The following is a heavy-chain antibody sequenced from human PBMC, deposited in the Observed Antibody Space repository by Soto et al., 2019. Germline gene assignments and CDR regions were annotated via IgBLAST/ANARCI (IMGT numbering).Heavy chain of an antibody. Sequence: QVQLVQSGAEEKKPGASVEVSCKASGYTFTGYYRHWVRQAPGQGLEWMGWINPNSGGTNYAQKFQGWVTMTRDTSISTAYMELSRLRSDDTAVYYCARWDNSPIDAFDIWGQGTMVTVSS. CDR3: ARWDNSPIDAFDI. D-gene: IGHD1-20*01. V-gene: IGHV1-2*04. CDR1: GYTFTGYY. J-gene: IGHJ3*02. CDR2: INPNSGGT.